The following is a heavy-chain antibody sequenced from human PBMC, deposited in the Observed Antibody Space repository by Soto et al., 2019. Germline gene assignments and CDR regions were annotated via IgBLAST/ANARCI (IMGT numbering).Heavy chain of an antibody. D-gene: IGHD3-10*01. CDR1: GFTFNNFG. CDR3: ARRGSGTYEMDV. V-gene: IGHV3-33*01. J-gene: IGHJ6*02. Sequence: QVQLVESGGGVVQPGRSLRLSCTASGFTFNNFGMHWVRQAPGKGLEWVAIIWSDGSNKYYADSVKGRFTISRDNSKNTLYLQMNTLGAEDTAVYYCARRGSGTYEMDVWGQGTTVTVSS. CDR2: IWSDGSNK.